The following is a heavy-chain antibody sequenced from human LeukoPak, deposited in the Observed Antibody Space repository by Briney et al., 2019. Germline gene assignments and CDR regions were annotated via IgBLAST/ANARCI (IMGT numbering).Heavy chain of an antibody. V-gene: IGHV4-59*01. J-gene: IGHJ4*02. Sequence: SETLSLTCTVSGGSIRSYYWSWIRQPPGRGLEWIGLIYYSGSTIYNPSLKSRVTISVDTSKNQFSLKLSSVTAADTAVYYCASAAGATSFDYWGQGTLVTVSS. CDR1: GGSIRSYY. D-gene: IGHD1-26*01. CDR3: ASAAGATSFDY. CDR2: IYYSGST.